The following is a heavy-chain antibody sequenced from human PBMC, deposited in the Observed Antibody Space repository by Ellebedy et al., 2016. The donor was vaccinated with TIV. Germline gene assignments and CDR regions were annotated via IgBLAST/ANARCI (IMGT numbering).Heavy chain of an antibody. J-gene: IGHJ3*02. V-gene: IGHV3-7*01. CDR3: ARDGTTSSMDI. CDR2: MNQDGSRR. Sequence: GGSLRLXCAASGFRFSNYWMSWVRQAPGKGLEWVGNMNQDGSRRDYVASVVGRFTISRDNGRNSLYLQMNSLRADDTAVYYCARDGTTSSMDIWGQGTMVTVSS. D-gene: IGHD1-1*01. CDR1: GFRFSNYW.